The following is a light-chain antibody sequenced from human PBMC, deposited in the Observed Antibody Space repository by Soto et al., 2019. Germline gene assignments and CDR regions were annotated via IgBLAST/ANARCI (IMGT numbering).Light chain of an antibody. CDR2: NNS. J-gene: IGLJ1*01. CDR1: SSNIGSNT. CDR3: AAWDDSLNGYV. Sequence: QSVLAQPPSASGTPGQRVTISCSGSSSNIGSNTVNWYKQLPGTAPKLLIYNNSQRPSGVPDRFSGSKSGTPASLAISGLQSEDEADYYCAAWDDSLNGYVFGTGTKVTV. V-gene: IGLV1-44*01.